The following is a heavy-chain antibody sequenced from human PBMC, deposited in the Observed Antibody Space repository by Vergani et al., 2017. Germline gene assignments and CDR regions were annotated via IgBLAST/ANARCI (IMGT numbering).Heavy chain of an antibody. CDR1: GYTFNDYY. D-gene: IGHD1-14*01. Sequence: QVQLVQSGAEVRKPGASVKVSCRTSGYTFNDYYIHWIRKAPGQGLQWMGWISPSTGDTNYAQNFQGRVTMTRDKSITTAYMELRSLRSDDTAVYYCARDKLEYNSPRWNYWGQGSLVIVSS. CDR3: ARDKLEYNSPRWNY. CDR2: ISPSTGDT. V-gene: IGHV1-2*02. J-gene: IGHJ4*02.